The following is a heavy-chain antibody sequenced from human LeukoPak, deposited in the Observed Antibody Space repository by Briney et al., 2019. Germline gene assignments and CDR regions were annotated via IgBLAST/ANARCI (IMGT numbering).Heavy chain of an antibody. Sequence: GGSLRLSCAASGFTLSSYSMHWVRQAPGKGLEWVAVISYDGSIRYYADSLQGRFTVSRDNSNNALYLQMNSLRPEDTAVYYCGRDQRGPDYWGQGTLVTVSS. CDR3: GRDQRGPDY. CDR2: ISYDGSIR. J-gene: IGHJ4*01. V-gene: IGHV3-30-3*01. D-gene: IGHD3-10*01. CDR1: GFTLSSYS.